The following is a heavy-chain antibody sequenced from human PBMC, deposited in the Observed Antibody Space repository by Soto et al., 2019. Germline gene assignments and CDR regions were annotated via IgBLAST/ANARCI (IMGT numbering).Heavy chain of an antibody. CDR2: IYYSGST. J-gene: IGHJ4*02. V-gene: IGHV4-59*01. CDR3: ARERLDYFDY. CDR1: GGSINSYY. Sequence: SETLSLTCTVSGGSINSYYWSWIRQPPGKGLEWIGYIYYSGSTNYSPSLKSRVTMSVDTSKNQFSLKLSSVTAADTAVYYCARERLDYFDYWGQGTLVTVSS.